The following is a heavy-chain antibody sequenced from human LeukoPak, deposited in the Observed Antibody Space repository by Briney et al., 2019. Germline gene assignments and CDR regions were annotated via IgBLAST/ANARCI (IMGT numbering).Heavy chain of an antibody. D-gene: IGHD3-16*02. CDR2: INHSGST. CDR1: GGSFSGYY. J-gene: IGHJ4*02. CDR3: ARVSDGQIDRHFDY. Sequence: SETLSLTCAVYGGSFSGYYWSWIRQPPGKGLEWIGEINHSGSTNYNPSLKSRVTISVDTSKNQFSLRLSSVTAADTAVYYCARVSDGQIDRHFDYWGQGTLVTVSS. V-gene: IGHV4-34*01.